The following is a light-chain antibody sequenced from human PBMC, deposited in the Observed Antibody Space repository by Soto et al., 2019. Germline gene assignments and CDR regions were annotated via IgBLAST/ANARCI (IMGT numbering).Light chain of an antibody. CDR1: SSAVGGYNY. CDR3: SSYTSSRTRV. Sequence: QYVLTQPASVSGSPGQSITISCTGTSSAVGGYNYVSWYQQHPGKAPKLMIYDVSNRPSGVSNRFSGSKSGNTASLTISGLQAEDEADYYCSSYTSSRTRVFGTGTKLTVL. CDR2: DVS. V-gene: IGLV2-14*01. J-gene: IGLJ1*01.